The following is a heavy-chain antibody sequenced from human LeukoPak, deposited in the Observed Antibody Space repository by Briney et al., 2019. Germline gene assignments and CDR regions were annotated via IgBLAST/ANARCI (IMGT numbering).Heavy chain of an antibody. J-gene: IGHJ4*02. CDR1: GYTFTDCY. Sequence: ASVKVSCKASGYTFTDCYIHWVRQAPGQGLEWMGCIHPNNGGTNYAQKSQGRVIMTSDTSISTTYMELSTLTSDDTAVYYCAKGGQWLDREIDYWGQGTLVTVSS. V-gene: IGHV1-2*02. CDR2: IHPNNGGT. D-gene: IGHD6-19*01. CDR3: AKGGQWLDREIDY.